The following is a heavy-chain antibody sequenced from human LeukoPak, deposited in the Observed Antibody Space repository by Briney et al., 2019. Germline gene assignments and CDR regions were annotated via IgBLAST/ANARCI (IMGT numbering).Heavy chain of an antibody. V-gene: IGHV4-59*01. D-gene: IGHD6-19*01. CDR1: GGSISSYY. CDR2: IYYSGST. J-gene: IGHJ4*02. CDR3: ARGSSGRSDY. Sequence: PSETLSLTCTVSGGSISSYYWSWIRQPPGKGLEWIGFIYYSGSTTYNPSLRSRVTISVDTSKNQLSLKLSSVTSADTAVYYCARGSSGRSDYWGQGTLVTVSS.